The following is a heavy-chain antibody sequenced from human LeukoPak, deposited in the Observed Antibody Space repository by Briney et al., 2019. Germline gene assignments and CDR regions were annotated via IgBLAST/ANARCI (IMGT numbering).Heavy chain of an antibody. CDR2: IYWHDDK. CDR3: AHSLRWSYKFDY. V-gene: IGHV2-5*01. D-gene: IGHD3-10*01. J-gene: IGHJ4*02. Sequence: SGPTLMHPTPTLALTCTFSGFSLRTSGVGVGWIRQPPGKALEWLSLIYWHDDKRFTPSLKSRLTITKDTSKNQVVLTMTNMDPVDTATYYCAHSLRWSYKFDYWGQGTLVTVSS. CDR1: GFSLRTSGVG.